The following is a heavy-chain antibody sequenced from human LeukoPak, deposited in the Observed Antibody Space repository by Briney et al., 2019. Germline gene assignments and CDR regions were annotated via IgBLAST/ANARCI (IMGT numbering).Heavy chain of an antibody. Sequence: SGGSLRLSCAASGFTFSSYSMNWVRQAPGKGLEWVSSISSSSSYIYYADSVKGRFTISRDNAKNSLYLQMNSLRAEDTAVYYCARDLNYDFWSGYSASSTNWFDPWGQGTLVTVSS. CDR1: GFTFSSYS. CDR3: ARDLNYDFWSGYSASSTNWFDP. V-gene: IGHV3-21*04. CDR2: ISSSSSYI. J-gene: IGHJ5*02. D-gene: IGHD3-3*01.